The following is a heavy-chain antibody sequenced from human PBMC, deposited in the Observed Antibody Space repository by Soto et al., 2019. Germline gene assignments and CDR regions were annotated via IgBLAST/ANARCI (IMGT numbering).Heavy chain of an antibody. CDR2: MNPDSGHT. CDR1: GYTFTSYD. D-gene: IGHD3-16*02. CDR3: ARVRVRYSRPNYLAP. J-gene: IGHJ5*02. Sequence: ASVKVSCKASGYTFTSYDINWVRQATGQGPEWMGWMNPDSGHTGYARKFRDRISMTRNTSITTAYMELTSLRSDDTAIYYCARVRVRYSRPNYLAPCGRGTLVPGSS. V-gene: IGHV1-8*01.